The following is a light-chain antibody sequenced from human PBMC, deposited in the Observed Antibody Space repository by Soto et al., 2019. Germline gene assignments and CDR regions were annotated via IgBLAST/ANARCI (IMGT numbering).Light chain of an antibody. Sequence: EIVMTQSPVTLSVSPGERATLSCRASQTVRINLAWYQQKPCQAPRLLIYGASIRATGIPARFSGSGSGTEFTLTVASLQSEDFAVYYCQQYKNWPTITFGQGTRLEIK. CDR3: QQYKNWPTIT. V-gene: IGKV3-15*01. J-gene: IGKJ5*01. CDR1: QTVRIN. CDR2: GAS.